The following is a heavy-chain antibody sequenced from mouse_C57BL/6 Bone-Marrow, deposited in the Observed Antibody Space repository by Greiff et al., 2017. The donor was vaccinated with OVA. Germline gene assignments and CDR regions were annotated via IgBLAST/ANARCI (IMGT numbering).Heavy chain of an antibody. Sequence: QVQLQQPGAELVMPGASVKLSCKASGYTFTSYWMHWVKQRPGQGLEWIGEIDPSASSTNYNQKFKGKSTLTVDKSSSTAYMQLSSLTSEDSAVYYCARGRLLLRSHWFAYWGQGTLVTVSA. CDR2: IDPSASST. CDR3: ARGRLLLRSHWFAY. D-gene: IGHD1-1*01. J-gene: IGHJ3*01. CDR1: GYTFTSYW. V-gene: IGHV1-69*01.